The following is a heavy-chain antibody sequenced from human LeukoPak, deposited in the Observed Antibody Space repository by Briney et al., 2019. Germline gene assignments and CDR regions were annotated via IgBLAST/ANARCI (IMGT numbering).Heavy chain of an antibody. J-gene: IGHJ6*03. CDR1: GFTFSDYY. D-gene: IGHD6-6*01. Sequence: GGSLRPSCVACGFTFSDYYMSWIRQAPGKGLEWVSYISSSGSTIYYADSVKGRFTISRDNSKNTLYLQMNSLRAEDTAVYYCAKDKEQLVPWGYYYYYMDVWGKGTTVTVSS. V-gene: IGHV3-11*04. CDR2: ISSSGSTI. CDR3: AKDKEQLVPWGYYYYYMDV.